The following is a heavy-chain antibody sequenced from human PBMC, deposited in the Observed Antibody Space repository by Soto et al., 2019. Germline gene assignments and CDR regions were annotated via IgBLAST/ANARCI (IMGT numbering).Heavy chain of an antibody. D-gene: IGHD2-21*02. Sequence: SETLSLTCIVSGESISSSSYYWGWIRQPPGKGLEWIGSIYYSGRTYYNPSFKSRVTISIDTSKNQFSLKLSSVTATDTAVYYCAIQRTTVVTQAYIDHWGQGALVTVSS. V-gene: IGHV4-39*01. CDR2: IYYSGRT. J-gene: IGHJ4*02. CDR1: GESISSSSYY. CDR3: AIQRTTVVTQAYIDH.